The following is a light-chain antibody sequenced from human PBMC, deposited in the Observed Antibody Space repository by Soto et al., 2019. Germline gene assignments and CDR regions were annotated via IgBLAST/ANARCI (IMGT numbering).Light chain of an antibody. J-gene: IGKJ5*01. CDR1: QSVSSN. V-gene: IGKV3-15*01. CDR2: GAS. CDR3: QQYYTWPLT. Sequence: EIVMTHSPATLSVSPGERATLSCRASQSVSSNLAWYQQKPFQAPRLLVYGASSRATGIPVRFSGSGSGTEFTLTISSLQSEDFAVYYCQQYYTWPLTFGQGTRLEIK.